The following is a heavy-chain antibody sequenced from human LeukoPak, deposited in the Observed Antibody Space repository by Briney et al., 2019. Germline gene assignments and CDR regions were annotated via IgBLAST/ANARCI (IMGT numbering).Heavy chain of an antibody. CDR2: FDPEDGET. D-gene: IGHD3-3*01. V-gene: IGHV1-24*01. CDR1: GYTLTELS. CDR3: ATGLRFLEWLLLGDDAFDI. Sequence: ASVKVSCRVSGYTLTELSMHWVRQAPGKGLEWMGGFDPEDGETIYAQKFQGRVTMTEDTSTDTAYMELSSLRSEDTAVYYCATGLRFLEWLLLGDDAFDIWGQGTMVTVSS. J-gene: IGHJ3*02.